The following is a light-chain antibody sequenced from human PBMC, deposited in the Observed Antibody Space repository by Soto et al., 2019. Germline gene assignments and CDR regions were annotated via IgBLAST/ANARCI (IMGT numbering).Light chain of an antibody. CDR3: CSYAGSYTWV. Sequence: QSALTQPRSVSGSPGQSVTISCTGTSSDVGDYNYVSWYQQHPGKAPKLLIYAVNMRPSGVPDRFAGSKSGNTASLTISGLQAEDEGDYSCCSYAGSYTWVFGGGTKLTVL. CDR2: AVN. CDR1: SSDVGDYNY. J-gene: IGLJ3*02. V-gene: IGLV2-11*01.